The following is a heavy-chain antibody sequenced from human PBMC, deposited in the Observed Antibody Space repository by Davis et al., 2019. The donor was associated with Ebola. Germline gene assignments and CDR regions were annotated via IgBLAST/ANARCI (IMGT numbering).Heavy chain of an antibody. Sequence: ESLKLSCAASGFTFSSYAMSWVRQPPGKGLEWIGEINHSGSTNYNPSLKSRVTISEDTSKNQFSLKLNSLTAADTGVYYCARGSDGGNSADSWGQGTLVTVSS. CDR3: ARGSDGGNSADS. V-gene: IGHV4-34*01. CDR1: GFTFSSYA. D-gene: IGHD4-23*01. CDR2: INHSGST. J-gene: IGHJ5*01.